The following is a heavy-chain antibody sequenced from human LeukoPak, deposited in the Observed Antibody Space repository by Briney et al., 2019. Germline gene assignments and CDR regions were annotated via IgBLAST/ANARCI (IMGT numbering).Heavy chain of an antibody. D-gene: IGHD7-27*01. CDR2: IYYSGST. V-gene: IGHV4-59*08. CDR1: GGSISSYY. CDR3: ARTWGYAWFDP. J-gene: IGHJ5*02. Sequence: SETLSLTCTVSGGSISSYYWSWIRQPPGKGLEWIGYIYYSGSTNYNPSLKGRVTISVDTSKNQFSLKLSSVTAADTAVYYCARTWGYAWFDPWGQGTLVTVSS.